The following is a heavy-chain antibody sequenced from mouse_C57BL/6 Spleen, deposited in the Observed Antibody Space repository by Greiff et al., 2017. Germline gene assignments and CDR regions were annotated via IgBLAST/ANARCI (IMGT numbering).Heavy chain of an antibody. CDR3: ASRHGYWFAY. V-gene: IGHV5-9*01. CDR1: GFTFSSYT. D-gene: IGHD2-2*01. Sequence: EVMLVESGGGLVKPGGSLKLSCAASGFTFSSYTMSWVRQTPEKRLEWVATISGGGGNTYYTESVKGRVTISRDTAKNTLYLHMSRPTSEVTALYYFASRHGYWFAYWGQGTLVTVSA. CDR2: ISGGGGNT. J-gene: IGHJ3*01.